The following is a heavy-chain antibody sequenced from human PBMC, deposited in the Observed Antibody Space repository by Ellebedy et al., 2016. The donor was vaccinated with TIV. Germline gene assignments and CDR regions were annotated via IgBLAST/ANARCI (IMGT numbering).Heavy chain of an antibody. CDR1: GGSISSSNW. CDR3: ARVGGFRSVVIVVAWFDP. D-gene: IGHD3-16*02. Sequence: SETLSLTXAVSGGSISSSNWWSWVRQPPGKGLEWIGEIYHSGSTNYNPSLKSRVTISVDKSKNQFSLKLSSVTAADTAVYYCARVGGFRSVVIVVAWFDPWGQGTLVTVSS. J-gene: IGHJ5*02. CDR2: IYHSGST. V-gene: IGHV4-4*02.